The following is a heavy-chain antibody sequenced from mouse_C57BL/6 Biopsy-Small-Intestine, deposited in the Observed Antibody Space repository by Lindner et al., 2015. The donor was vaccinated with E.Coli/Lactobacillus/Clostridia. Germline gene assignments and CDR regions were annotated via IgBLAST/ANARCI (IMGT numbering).Heavy chain of an antibody. J-gene: IGHJ3*01. CDR1: GYTFTDYN. CDR2: INPNNGGA. V-gene: IGHV1-18*01. CDR3: ATRFAY. Sequence: VQLQESGPELVKPGASVKIPCKTSGYTFTDYNMDWVKQSHGKSLEWIGEINPNNGGAIYNQKFKGKATLTVDKSSSTAYMELRSLTSEDTAVYYCATRFAYWGQGTLVTVSA.